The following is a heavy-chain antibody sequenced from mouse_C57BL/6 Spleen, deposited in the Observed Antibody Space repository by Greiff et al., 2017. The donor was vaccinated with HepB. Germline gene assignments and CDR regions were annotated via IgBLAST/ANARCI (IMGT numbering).Heavy chain of an antibody. CDR2: IYPRDGST. CDR1: GYTFTDHT. Sequence: QVQLQQSDAELVKPGASVKISCKVSGYTFTDHTIHWMKQRPEQGLEWIGYIYPRDGSTRYNEKFKGKATLTADKTSSTAYMQLNSLTSEDSAVYFCAREGEILLRFAMDYWGQGTSVTVSS. CDR3: AREGEILLRFAMDY. D-gene: IGHD1-1*01. V-gene: IGHV1-78*01. J-gene: IGHJ4*01.